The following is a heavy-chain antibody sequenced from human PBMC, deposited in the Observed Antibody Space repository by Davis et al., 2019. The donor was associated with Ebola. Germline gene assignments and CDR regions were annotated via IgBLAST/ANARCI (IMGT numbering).Heavy chain of an antibody. J-gene: IGHJ4*02. V-gene: IGHV3-23*01. CDR2: ISGSGGST. D-gene: IGHD6-19*01. CDR3: AMSLPRRRFWADSGWHSFDY. CDR1: GFTFSSYA. Sequence: GESLKISCAASGFTFSSYAMSWVRQAPGKGLEWVSAISGSGGSTYYADSVKGRFTISRENPKNALYLQMNSLRAGDTAVYYCAMSLPRRRFWADSGWHSFDYWGRGTLVTVSS.